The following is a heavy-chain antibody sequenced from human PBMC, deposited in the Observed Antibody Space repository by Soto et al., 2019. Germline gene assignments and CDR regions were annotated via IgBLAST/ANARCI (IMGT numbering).Heavy chain of an antibody. CDR2: IYWDDDK. CDR3: AHPGYKAAAGYYFDY. Sequence: QITLKESGPTLVKPTQALTLTCTFSGFSLSTRGVHVGWIRQPPGKALEWLAIIYWDDDKRYSPSLKSRLTITNDTSKIQVLLTLTNMDPVVIATYYCAHPGYKAAAGYYFDYWGQGTLVTVSS. CDR1: GFSLSTRGVH. V-gene: IGHV2-5*02. J-gene: IGHJ4*02. D-gene: IGHD6-13*01.